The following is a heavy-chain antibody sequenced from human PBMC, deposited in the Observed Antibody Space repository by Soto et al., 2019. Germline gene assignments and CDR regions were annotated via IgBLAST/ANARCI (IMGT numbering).Heavy chain of an antibody. CDR2: INPNSGGT. D-gene: IGHD5-18*01. Sequence: ASVKVSCKASGYTFTGYYMHWVRQAPGQGLEWMGWINPNSGGTNYAQKFQGRVTMTRETSISTAYMELSRRSSDETAVFYCARREYSYGPYNGMDVWGQGTTVTVSS. J-gene: IGHJ6*02. CDR3: ARREYSYGPYNGMDV. CDR1: GYTFTGYY. V-gene: IGHV1-2*02.